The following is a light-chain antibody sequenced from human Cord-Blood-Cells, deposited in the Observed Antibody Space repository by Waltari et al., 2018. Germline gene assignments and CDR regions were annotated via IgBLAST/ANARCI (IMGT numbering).Light chain of an antibody. V-gene: IGLV2-14*01. Sequence: QSALTQPASVSGSPGQSITISCTGTSSDVGGYNYVSWYQQHPGKAPKLMIYEVSNRPSGVSNRFSGSQSGNTASLTSSGLQAEDEAYYYCSSYTSSSTRVFGTGTKVTVL. J-gene: IGLJ1*01. CDR2: EVS. CDR1: SSDVGGYNY. CDR3: SSYTSSSTRV.